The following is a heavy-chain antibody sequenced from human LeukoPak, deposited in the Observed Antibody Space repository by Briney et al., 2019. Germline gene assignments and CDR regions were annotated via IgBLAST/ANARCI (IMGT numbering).Heavy chain of an antibody. J-gene: IGHJ3*02. V-gene: IGHV4-59*01. CDR1: GGSISSYY. CDR2: IYYSGST. Sequence: PSETLSLTCTVSGGSISSYYWSWIRQPPGKGLEWIGYIYYSGSTNYNPSLKSRVTISVDTSKNQFSLKLSSVTAADTAVYYCARGSATMVRGVRGAFDIWGQGTMVTVSS. D-gene: IGHD3-10*01. CDR3: ARGSATMVRGVRGAFDI.